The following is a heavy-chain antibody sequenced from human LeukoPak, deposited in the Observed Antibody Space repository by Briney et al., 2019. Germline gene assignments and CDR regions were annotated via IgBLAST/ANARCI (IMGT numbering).Heavy chain of an antibody. J-gene: IGHJ4*02. D-gene: IGHD6-13*01. CDR2: IYYSGST. V-gene: IGHV4-31*03. Sequence: SGTLSLTCTVSGGSISSGGYYWSWIRQHPGKGLEWIGYIYYSGSTYYNPSLKSRVTISVDTSKNQFSLKLSSVTAADTAVYYCARVLAAAGTIPYWGQGTLVTVSS. CDR3: ARVLAAAGTIPY. CDR1: GGSISSGGYY.